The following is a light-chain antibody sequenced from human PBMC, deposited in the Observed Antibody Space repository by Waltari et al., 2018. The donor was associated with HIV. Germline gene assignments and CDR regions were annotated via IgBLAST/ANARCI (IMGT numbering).Light chain of an antibody. CDR2: EVN. Sequence: QSALTQSASVSGSPGQSITISCTGTSSDVGGYDYVSWYQQHPGKAPKLMIYEVNNRPSGVSNRFSGSKSGNTASLTISGLQAEDEADYYCSSYTSSSTLRVFGGGTKLTVL. CDR3: SSYTSSSTLRV. V-gene: IGLV2-14*01. CDR1: SSDVGGYDY. J-gene: IGLJ3*02.